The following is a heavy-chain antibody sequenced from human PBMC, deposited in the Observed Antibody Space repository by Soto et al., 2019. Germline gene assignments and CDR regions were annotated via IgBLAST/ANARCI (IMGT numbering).Heavy chain of an antibody. D-gene: IGHD3-22*01. CDR1: GFTFSSYW. CDR2: IKQDGSEK. CDR3: ARDLVTVVVINSRYYYYGMDV. V-gene: IGHV3-7*01. J-gene: IGHJ6*02. Sequence: GGSLRLSCAASGFTFSSYWMSWARQAPGKGLEWVANIKQDGSEKYYVDSVKGRFTISRDNAKNSLYLQMNSLRAEDTAVYYCARDLVTVVVINSRYYYYGMDVWGQGTTVTVSS.